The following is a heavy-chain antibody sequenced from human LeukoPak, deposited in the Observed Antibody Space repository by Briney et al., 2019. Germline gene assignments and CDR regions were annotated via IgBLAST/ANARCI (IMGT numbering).Heavy chain of an antibody. D-gene: IGHD1-1*01. V-gene: IGHV5-51*01. J-gene: IGHJ4*02. CDR2: IFPDDSET. Sequence: GESLQISCKASESTFTDYWIAWVRQVPGKGLEWMGIIFPDDSETRYSPSFRGQVTISADKSITTAYLHWSGLKASDTGMYYCVRTVTGIKSPFDYWGQGTLVTVSS. CDR3: VRTVTGIKSPFDY. CDR1: ESTFTDYW.